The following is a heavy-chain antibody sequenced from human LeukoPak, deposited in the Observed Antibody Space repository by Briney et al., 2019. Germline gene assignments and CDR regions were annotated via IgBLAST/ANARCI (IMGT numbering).Heavy chain of an antibody. CDR1: GFTVSSNS. Sequence: GGSLRLSCAASGFTVSSNSMNWFRQAPGKGLEWVSVIYSGGSTNYADSVKGRFTISRDNSKNTLYLQMNGLRAEDTALYYCIYGYTLDFWGQGTLLTVSS. D-gene: IGHD5-18*01. CDR3: IYGYTLDF. CDR2: IYSGGST. V-gene: IGHV3-53*01. J-gene: IGHJ4*02.